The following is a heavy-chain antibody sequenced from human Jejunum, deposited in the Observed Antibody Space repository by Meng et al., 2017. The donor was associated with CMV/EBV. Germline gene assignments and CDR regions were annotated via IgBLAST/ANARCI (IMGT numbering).Heavy chain of an antibody. J-gene: IGHJ4*02. CDR1: GLTFSYYY. CDR3: VRGGGNDLTFDY. Sequence: QVHVLESGGGSGKPGQSVRLSCGASGLTFSYYYWSWIRQVPGKGLEWLSYVSSYGDYTDYADSVSARLIVSRDNAKNSLYLQMNSLEVEDTAVYFCVRGGGNDLTFDYWGQGVLVTVSS. V-gene: IGHV3-11*05. CDR2: VSSYGDYT. D-gene: IGHD1-1*01.